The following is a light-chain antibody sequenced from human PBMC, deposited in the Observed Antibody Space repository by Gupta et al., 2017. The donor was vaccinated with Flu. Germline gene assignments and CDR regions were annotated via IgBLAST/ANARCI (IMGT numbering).Light chain of an antibody. Sequence: YELTQPPSVSVSPGQTASITCSGDKLGDKYACWYQQKPGQSPVLVIYQDSKRPSGIPERFSGSNSGNTATLTISGTQAMDEADYYCQAWDSSTEVFGTGTKVTVL. CDR2: QDS. V-gene: IGLV3-1*01. CDR3: QAWDSSTEV. CDR1: KLGDKY. J-gene: IGLJ1*01.